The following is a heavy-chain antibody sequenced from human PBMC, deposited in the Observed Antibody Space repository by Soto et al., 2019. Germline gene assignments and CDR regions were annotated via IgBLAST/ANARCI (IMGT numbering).Heavy chain of an antibody. Sequence: QTGGSLRLSCAASGFIFSSYWMHWVRQAPGKGLVWVSRINSDGSSTSYADSVKGRFTISRDNAKNTLYLQMNSLRAEDTAVYYCARELPTAIRGGYYYSYGMDVWGQGTTVTVSS. D-gene: IGHD2-2*02. CDR3: ARELPTAIRGGYYYSYGMDV. CDR2: INSDGSST. J-gene: IGHJ6*02. V-gene: IGHV3-74*01. CDR1: GFIFSSYW.